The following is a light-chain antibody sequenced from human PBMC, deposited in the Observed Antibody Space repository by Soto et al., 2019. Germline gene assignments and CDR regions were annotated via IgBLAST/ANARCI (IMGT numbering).Light chain of an antibody. J-gene: IGKJ1*01. CDR1: QSISSW. CDR2: KAS. V-gene: IGKV1-5*03. Sequence: DIQMTQSHSTLSASVGDRVTITCRASQSISSWLAWYQQKPGKAPKLLIYKASTLASGVPSRFSGSGPGTEFTLTISSLQPDDVATYYCQQYNTYSLAFGQGTKVEIK. CDR3: QQYNTYSLA.